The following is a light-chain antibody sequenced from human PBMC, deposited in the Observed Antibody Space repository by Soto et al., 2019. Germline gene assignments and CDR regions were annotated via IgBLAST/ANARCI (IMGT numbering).Light chain of an antibody. CDR3: QQFSSYPLT. CDR1: QSVTSNY. Sequence: EIVLTQSPGTLSLSPGERATLSCGASQSVTSNYLAWYQQKPGQAPRLLIFGASIRVKGIPDRFSGGGSGTDFTLTISRLEPEDFAVYYCQQFSSYPLTFGGGTKVDIK. V-gene: IGKV3-20*01. J-gene: IGKJ4*01. CDR2: GAS.